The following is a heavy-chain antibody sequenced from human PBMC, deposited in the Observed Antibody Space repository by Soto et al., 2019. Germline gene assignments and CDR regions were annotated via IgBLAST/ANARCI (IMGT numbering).Heavy chain of an antibody. CDR1: GYTFTSYG. V-gene: IGHV1-18*01. D-gene: IGHD3-3*01. CDR3: AIERITIFGVVPPSN. Sequence: ASVKVSCKASGYTFTSYGISWVRQAPGQGLEWMGWISAYNGNTNYAQKLQGRVTMTTDTSTSTAYMELRSLRSDDTAVYYCAIERITIFGVVPPSNWGQGTLVTVSS. J-gene: IGHJ4*02. CDR2: ISAYNGNT.